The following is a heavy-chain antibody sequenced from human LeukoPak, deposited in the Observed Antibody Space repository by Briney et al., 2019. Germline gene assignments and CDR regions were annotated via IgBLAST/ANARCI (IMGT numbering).Heavy chain of an antibody. CDR1: GFTFSSYS. CDR3: ARGSDSSSWWPSVGWYFDL. D-gene: IGHD6-13*01. CDR2: ISSSSSTI. Sequence: GGSLRLSCAASGFTFSSYSMNWVRQAPGKGLEWVSYISSSSSTIYYADSVKGRFTISRDNAKNSLYLQMNSLRAEDTAVYYCARGSDSSSWWPSVGWYFDLWGRGTLVTVSS. J-gene: IGHJ2*01. V-gene: IGHV3-48*04.